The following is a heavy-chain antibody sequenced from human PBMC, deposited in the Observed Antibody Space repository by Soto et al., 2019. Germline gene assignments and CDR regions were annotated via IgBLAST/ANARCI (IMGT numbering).Heavy chain of an antibody. J-gene: IGHJ3*02. V-gene: IGHV3-73*01. CDR2: IRSKANSYAT. Sequence: GGSLRLSCAASGFTFSSYAMSWVRQATGKGLELVGRIRSKANSYATAYAASVKGKFTISRDDSKNTAYLQMNSLKTEDTAVYYCTRLPYYYDSSGYYPQDAFDIWGQGTMVTVSS. CDR1: GFTFSSYA. D-gene: IGHD3-22*01. CDR3: TRLPYYYDSSGYYPQDAFDI.